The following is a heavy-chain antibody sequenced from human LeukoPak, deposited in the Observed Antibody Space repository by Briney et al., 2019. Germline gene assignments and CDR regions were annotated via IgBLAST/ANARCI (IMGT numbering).Heavy chain of an antibody. CDR1: GGSISSGSYY. J-gene: IGHJ3*02. V-gene: IGHV4-61*02. Sequence: SETLSLTCTVSGGSISSGSYYWSWIRQPAGKGLEWIGRIYTSGSTNYNPSLKSRVTISVDTSKNQFSLKLSSVTAADTAVYYCAREDIVATKNAFDIWGQGTMVTVSS. CDR3: AREDIVATKNAFDI. CDR2: IYTSGST. D-gene: IGHD5-12*01.